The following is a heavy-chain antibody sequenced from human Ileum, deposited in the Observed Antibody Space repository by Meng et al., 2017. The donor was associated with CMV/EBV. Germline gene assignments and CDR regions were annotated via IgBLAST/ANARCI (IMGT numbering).Heavy chain of an antibody. CDR3: AADISTAWFYY. D-gene: IGHD2-2*01. V-gene: IGHV4-39*07. J-gene: IGHJ4*02. CDR1: GYSNISGRHF. CDR2: VHYTETT. Sequence: QVKLQGLGPGLVKPSETLSRTCTVPGYSNISGRHFWGWIRQAPGKGLEWIATVHYTETTHYNPSLRSRITISVDTAKNQISLKVSSLTAADTAIYYCAADISTAWFYYWGQGSLVTVSS.